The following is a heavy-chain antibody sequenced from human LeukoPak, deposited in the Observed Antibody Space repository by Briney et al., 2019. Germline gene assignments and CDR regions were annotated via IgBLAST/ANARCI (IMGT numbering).Heavy chain of an antibody. J-gene: IGHJ4*02. Sequence: GGSLRLSCAASGFIFTNYEMNWVCQAPGKGLEWISYISSSGSTIYYADSVKGRFTISRDNAKNSLYLQMNSLRAEDTAIYYCARVNKGYCSATNCSPDSDYGYWGQGTLVTVSS. D-gene: IGHD2-2*01. CDR1: GFIFTNYE. CDR3: ARVNKGYCSATNCSPDSDYGY. CDR2: ISSSGSTI. V-gene: IGHV3-48*03.